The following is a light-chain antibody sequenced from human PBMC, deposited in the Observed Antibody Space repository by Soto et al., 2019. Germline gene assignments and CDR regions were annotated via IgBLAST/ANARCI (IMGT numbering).Light chain of an antibody. V-gene: IGKV3-11*01. CDR3: QQRSTPLT. CDR2: DAS. J-gene: IGKJ4*01. CDR1: QSVSSY. Sequence: EIVLTQSPATLSLSPGERATLSCRASQSVSSYLAWYQQKPGQAPRLLIYDASSRATGIPARFSGSGSGTDFTLNISSLEPEDFAVYYCQQRSTPLTFGGGTKVEIK.